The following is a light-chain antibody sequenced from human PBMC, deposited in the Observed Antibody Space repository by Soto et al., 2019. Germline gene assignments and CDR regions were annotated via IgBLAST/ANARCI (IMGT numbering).Light chain of an antibody. CDR1: QSVSRY. CDR2: DAS. J-gene: IGKJ3*01. V-gene: IGKV3-11*01. CDR3: QQRSNWPPEFT. Sequence: VLTQSPATLSLSPGERATLSCRASQSVSRYLAWYQQKPGQAPRLLIYDASNRAAGIPARFSGSGSGTGFALTISSLEPEDFAVYYCQQRSNWPPEFTFGPGTKVDFK.